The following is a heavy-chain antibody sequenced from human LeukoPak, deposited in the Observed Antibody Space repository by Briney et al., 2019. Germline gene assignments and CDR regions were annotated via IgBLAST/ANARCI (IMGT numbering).Heavy chain of an antibody. D-gene: IGHD3-22*01. J-gene: IGHJ5*02. CDR2: ISYDGSNK. CDR1: GLTLSSYP. Sequence: GGPLRFSCAASGLTLSSYPMHWVRKAPGKGLEWVAVISYDGSNKYYADSVKGRFTISRDNSKNTLYLQMNSLRAEDTAVYYCARALYDSSGFNWFDPWGQGTLVTVSS. CDR3: ARALYDSSGFNWFDP. V-gene: IGHV3-30-3*01.